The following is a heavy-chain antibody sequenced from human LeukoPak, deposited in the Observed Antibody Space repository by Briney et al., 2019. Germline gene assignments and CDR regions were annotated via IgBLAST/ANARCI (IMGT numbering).Heavy chain of an antibody. J-gene: IGHJ5*02. D-gene: IGHD1-7*01. Sequence: GGSLRLSCAASGLPFSTFWMNWVRQAPGKGLEWVAHINQDGSEEYYVDSVKGRFTISRDNAKNSVYLQMNSLRAEDTAVYYCAREVVAGTTSPWFDPWGQGTLVTVSS. V-gene: IGHV3-7*01. CDR2: INQDGSEE. CDR3: AREVVAGTTSPWFDP. CDR1: GLPFSTFW.